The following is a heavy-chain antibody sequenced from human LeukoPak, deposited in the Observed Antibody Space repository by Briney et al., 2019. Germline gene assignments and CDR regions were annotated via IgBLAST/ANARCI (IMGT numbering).Heavy chain of an antibody. J-gene: IGHJ4*02. D-gene: IGHD3-10*01. V-gene: IGHV3-15*01. CDR1: GFTFSNAR. Sequence: GGSLRLSCAASGFTFSNARMSWVRQAPGKGLEWVGRIKSKTDGGTTDYAAPVKGRFTISRDDSKNTLYLQMNSLKTEDTAVYYCTNSVADYYGSGSLHDYWGQGTLVTVSS. CDR3: TNSVADYYGSGSLHDY. CDR2: IKSKTDGGTT.